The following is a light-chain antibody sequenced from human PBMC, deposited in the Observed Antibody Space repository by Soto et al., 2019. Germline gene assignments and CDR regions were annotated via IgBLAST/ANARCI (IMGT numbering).Light chain of an antibody. CDR3: SSYTSSSTR. CDR2: EVS. CDR1: SSDVGSYNY. J-gene: IGLJ1*01. Sequence: QSVLTQPASVSGSPGQSITISCTGTSSDVGSYNYVSWYQQHPGKAPKLMIYEVSDRPSGISSRFSGSKSGNTASLTISGLQTEDEADYYGSSYTSSSTRFGTGTKVTVL. V-gene: IGLV2-14*01.